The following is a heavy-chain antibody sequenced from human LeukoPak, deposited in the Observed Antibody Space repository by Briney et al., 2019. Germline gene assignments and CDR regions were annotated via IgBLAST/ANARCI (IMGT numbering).Heavy chain of an antibody. CDR3: ARDRIAVAGTL. J-gene: IGHJ4*02. V-gene: IGHV3-48*03. CDR2: ISSSGSTI. Sequence: PGGSLRLSCAASGFTLSNYAMSWVRQAPGKGLEWVSYISSSGSTIYYADSVKGRFTISRDNAKNSLYLQMSSLKTEDTAVYYCARDRIAVAGTLWGQGTLVTVSS. D-gene: IGHD6-19*01. CDR1: GFTLSNYA.